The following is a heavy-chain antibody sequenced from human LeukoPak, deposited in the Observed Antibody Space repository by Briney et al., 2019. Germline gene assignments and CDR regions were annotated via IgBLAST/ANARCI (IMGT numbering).Heavy chain of an antibody. CDR2: MNPNSGNT. CDR1: GYTFTSYD. V-gene: IGHV1-8*03. Sequence: GASVKVSCKASGYTFTSYDINWVRQATGQGLEWMGWMNPNSGNTGYAQKFQGRVTITRNTSISTAYMELSSLRSEDTAVYYCARVIAVAGRGPYYFDYWGQGTLVTVSS. J-gene: IGHJ4*02. D-gene: IGHD6-19*01. CDR3: ARVIAVAGRGPYYFDY.